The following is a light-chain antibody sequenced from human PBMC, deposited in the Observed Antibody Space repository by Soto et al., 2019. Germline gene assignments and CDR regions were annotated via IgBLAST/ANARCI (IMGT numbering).Light chain of an antibody. CDR2: GAS. V-gene: IGKV3-20*01. CDR1: QSVSSSY. CDR3: QHYGNSPWT. J-gene: IGKJ1*01. Sequence: EIVLTQSPGTLSLSPGERATLSCRASQSVSSSYLAWYQQKPGQAPRLVIYGASSRATGIPDRFSGSGSGTDFTLTISRLQPEDFAVYYCQHYGNSPWTFGQGTKVEIK.